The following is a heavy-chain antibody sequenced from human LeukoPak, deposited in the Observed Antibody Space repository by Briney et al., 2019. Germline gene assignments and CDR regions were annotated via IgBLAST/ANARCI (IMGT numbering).Heavy chain of an antibody. J-gene: IGHJ6*03. Sequence: DSVKGRFTISRDNSKNTLYLQMNSLRAEDTAVYYCAKDTDCSSTSCFYYYYYYMDVWGKGTTVTVSS. V-gene: IGHV3-30*02. D-gene: IGHD2-2*01. CDR3: AKDTDCSSTSCFYYYYYYMDV.